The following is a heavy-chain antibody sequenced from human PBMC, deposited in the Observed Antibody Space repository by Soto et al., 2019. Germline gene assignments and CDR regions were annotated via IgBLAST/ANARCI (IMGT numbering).Heavy chain of an antibody. CDR3: ARGRAEYQLLLSDAFDI. CDR2: IKQDGSEK. CDR1: GFTFSSYW. J-gene: IGHJ3*02. Sequence: EVQLVESGGGLVQPGGSLRLSCAASGFTFSSYWMSWVRQAPGKGLEWVANIKQDGSEKYYVDSVKGRFTISRDNAKNSRYLQMNSLRAEDTAVYYCARGRAEYQLLLSDAFDIWGQGTMVTVSS. D-gene: IGHD2-2*01. V-gene: IGHV3-7*01.